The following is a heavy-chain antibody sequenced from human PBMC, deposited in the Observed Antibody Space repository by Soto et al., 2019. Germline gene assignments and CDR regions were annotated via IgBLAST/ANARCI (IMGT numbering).Heavy chain of an antibody. CDR1: GFTFKTHA. CDR2: IAYDGNEK. Sequence: QVQLVESGGGVVQPGTSLRLSCAASGFTFKTHAMHWVRQAPGKGLEWMAVIAYDGNEKFYADSVKGRFTISRDNSKNALYLQINTPRNDDKAVYLCGKDVGDYVPYFYGVDVWGQGTTVTLSS. CDR3: GKDVGDYVPYFYGVDV. D-gene: IGHD2-8*01. V-gene: IGHV3-30*18. J-gene: IGHJ6*02.